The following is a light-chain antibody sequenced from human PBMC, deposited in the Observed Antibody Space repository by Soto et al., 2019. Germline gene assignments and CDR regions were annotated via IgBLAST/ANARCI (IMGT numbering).Light chain of an antibody. CDR1: QSVTSD. CDR2: DAS. V-gene: IGKV3-15*01. J-gene: IGKJ1*01. Sequence: EIVLTQSPDILSLSPGDRATLSCRASQSVTSDLAWYQQKPGQSPRLLIYDASTRATGIPARFSGSGSGTEFTLTISSLQSEDFAVYYCQQYNNWPPWTFGQGTKVDIK. CDR3: QQYNNWPPWT.